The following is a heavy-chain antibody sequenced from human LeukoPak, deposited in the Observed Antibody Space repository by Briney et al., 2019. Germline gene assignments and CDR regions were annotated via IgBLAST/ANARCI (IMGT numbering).Heavy chain of an antibody. J-gene: IGHJ4*02. V-gene: IGHV3-23*01. Sequence: QTGGSLRLSCAASEFTFSSYAMSWVRQAPGKGLEWVSGISGSGGSTYYADSVKGRFTISRDNSKNTLYLQMNSLRAEDTAVYYCAKDGAQWELLFEDYYFDYWGQGTLVTVSS. CDR2: ISGSGGST. CDR1: EFTFSSYA. CDR3: AKDGAQWELLFEDYYFDY. D-gene: IGHD1-26*01.